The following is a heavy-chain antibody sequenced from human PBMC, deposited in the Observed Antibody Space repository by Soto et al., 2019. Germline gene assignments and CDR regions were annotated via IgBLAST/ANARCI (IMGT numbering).Heavy chain of an antibody. Sequence: QVQLQQWGAGLLKPSETLSLTCAVYGGSVSGANYYWSWIRQPPGKGLEWIGEMSHSGGTHFNPSPKSLDTISVDTSTNAFSLKMSAVTAAGTALYYCARVERGSATAVVDASDIWGPGTMVTVSS. CDR3: ARVERGSATAVVDASDI. J-gene: IGHJ3*02. CDR1: GGSVSGANYY. CDR2: MSHSGGT. V-gene: IGHV4-34*01. D-gene: IGHD3-16*01.